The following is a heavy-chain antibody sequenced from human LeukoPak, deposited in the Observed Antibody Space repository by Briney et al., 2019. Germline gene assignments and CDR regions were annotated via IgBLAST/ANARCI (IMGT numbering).Heavy chain of an antibody. V-gene: IGHV1-69*06. J-gene: IGHJ3*02. CDR3: ARWAPEQQLVLGAFDI. CDR2: IIPLIGTA. D-gene: IGHD6-13*01. CDR1: GSTFSSYA. Sequence: SVKVSCKASGSTFSSYAISWGRQAPGQGLEWVGGIIPLIGTANYAQNFQSGVTINADKSTSTAYMELSSLRSEDTAVYYCARWAPEQQLVLGAFDIWGEETMVTVSS.